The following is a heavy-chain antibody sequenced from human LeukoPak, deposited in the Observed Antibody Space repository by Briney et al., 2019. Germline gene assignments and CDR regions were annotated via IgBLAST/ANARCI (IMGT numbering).Heavy chain of an antibody. J-gene: IGHJ4*02. CDR1: GGSISSSNW. V-gene: IGHV4-4*02. Sequence: NPSETLSLTCAVSGGSISSSNWWNWVRQPPGKGLEWIGEIYHSGSTNYNPSLKSRVTLSVDKSKNQFSLRLTSVTAADTAVYYCASFRLGYYFDYWGQGTLVTVSS. CDR3: ASFRLGYYFDY. CDR2: IYHSGST. D-gene: IGHD3-10*01.